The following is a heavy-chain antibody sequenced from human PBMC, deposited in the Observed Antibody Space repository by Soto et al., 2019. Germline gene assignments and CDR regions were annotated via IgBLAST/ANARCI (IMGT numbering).Heavy chain of an antibody. V-gene: IGHV1-2*04. D-gene: IGHD3-16*01. J-gene: IGHJ6*02. CDR3: ARDRAGDMRYYYGMDV. CDR2: INPNSGGT. Sequence: ASVKVSCKASGYTFTGYYMHWVRQAPGQGLEWMGWINPNSGGTNYAQKFQGWVTMTRDTSISTAYMELSRLRSDDTAVYYCARDRAGDMRYYYGMDVWGQGTTVTVSS. CDR1: GYTFTGYY.